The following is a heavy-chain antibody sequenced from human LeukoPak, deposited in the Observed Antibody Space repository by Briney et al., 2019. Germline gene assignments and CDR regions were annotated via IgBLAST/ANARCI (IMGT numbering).Heavy chain of an antibody. V-gene: IGHV3-7*01. J-gene: IGHJ4*02. Sequence: GGSLRLSCAASGFTLSSYWMSWVRQAPGKGLEWVANIKQDGSEKNYVDSVKGRFTISRDNAKNSLSLQMNSLRAEDTAVYYCARHRTASDYWGQGTLVTVSS. CDR2: IKQDGSEK. CDR3: ARHRTASDY. CDR1: GFTLSSYW. D-gene: IGHD3-16*02.